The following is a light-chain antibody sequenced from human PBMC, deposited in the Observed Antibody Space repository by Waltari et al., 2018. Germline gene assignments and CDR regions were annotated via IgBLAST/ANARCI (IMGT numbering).Light chain of an antibody. CDR1: QSVSST. CDR3: QQYYEWPLT. Sequence: EIVMTQSPATLSVSPGERAPLSCRSSQSVSSTLAWSQKKPGQPPRLLLYGASTRATATPARFSGSGSGTEFTLAISSLQSEDFAVYYCQQYYEWPLTFGGGTKVEIK. J-gene: IGKJ4*01. V-gene: IGKV3D-15*01. CDR2: GAS.